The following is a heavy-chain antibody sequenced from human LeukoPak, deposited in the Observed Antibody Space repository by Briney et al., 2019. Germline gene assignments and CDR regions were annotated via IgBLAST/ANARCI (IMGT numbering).Heavy chain of an antibody. Sequence: ASVKVSCKASGYTFTSYDINWVRQATGQGLEWMGWMNPNSGNTGYAQKFQGRVTMTRDTSISTAYMELSRLRSDDTAVYYCARGDSGSYFPDYWGQGTLVTVSS. CDR2: MNPNSGNT. V-gene: IGHV1-8*01. CDR3: ARGDSGSYFPDY. D-gene: IGHD1-26*01. J-gene: IGHJ4*02. CDR1: GYTFTSYD.